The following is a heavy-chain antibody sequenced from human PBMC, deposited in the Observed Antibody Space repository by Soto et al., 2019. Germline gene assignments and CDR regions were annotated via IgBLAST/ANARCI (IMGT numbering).Heavy chain of an antibody. CDR2: ISSSGSTI. V-gene: IGHV3-48*03. CDR1: GVTFSIYE. Sequence: GWSLGLSCAASGVTFSIYEMNWVRQAPGKGLEWVSYISSSGSTIYYADSVKGRFTISRDNAKNSLYLQMNSLRAEDTAVYYCARGGYYYDTRDAFDIWGQATIVTVSS. J-gene: IGHJ3*02. CDR3: ARGGYYYDTRDAFDI. D-gene: IGHD3-22*01.